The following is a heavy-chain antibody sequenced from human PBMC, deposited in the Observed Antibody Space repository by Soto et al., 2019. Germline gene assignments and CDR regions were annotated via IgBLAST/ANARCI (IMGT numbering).Heavy chain of an antibody. CDR2: ISAYNGNT. V-gene: IGHV1-18*04. D-gene: IGHD2-2*02. CDR3: ARGGYCSSTSCNTMSEFDP. CDR1: GYTFTSYG. J-gene: IGHJ5*02. Sequence: GASVKVSCKASGYTFTSYGINWVRQAPGQGLEWMAWISAYNGNTNYAQKLEGRVTMTTDTSTSTAYMELRSLRSGDTAVYYCARGGYCSSTSCNTMSEFDPWGQGTLVTGSS.